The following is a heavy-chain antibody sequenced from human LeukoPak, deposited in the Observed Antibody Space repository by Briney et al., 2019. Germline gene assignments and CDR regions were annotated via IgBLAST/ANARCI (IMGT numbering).Heavy chain of an antibody. V-gene: IGHV1-2*02. Sequence: ASVKVSCKASGYTFTGYYMHWVRQAPGQGLEWMGWINPSSGGTNYAQKFQGRVTMTRDTSISTAYMELSRLRSDDTAVYYCARSPNWDHFDCWGQGTLVTVSS. J-gene: IGHJ4*02. CDR2: INPSSGGT. D-gene: IGHD1-1*01. CDR3: ARSPNWDHFDC. CDR1: GYTFTGYY.